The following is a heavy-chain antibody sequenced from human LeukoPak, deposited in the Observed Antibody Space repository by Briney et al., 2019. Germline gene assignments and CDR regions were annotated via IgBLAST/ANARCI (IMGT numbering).Heavy chain of an antibody. CDR3: AKRSGSYGPFDY. J-gene: IGHJ4*02. D-gene: IGHD3-10*01. Sequence: GGSLRLSCAASGFTFSSYAMSWVRQAPGKGLEWVSALSGSGGSTYYADSVKGRFTISRDNSKNTLYLQMNSLRADDTAVYYCAKRSGSYGPFDYWGQGILVTVSS. CDR2: LSGSGGST. V-gene: IGHV3-23*01. CDR1: GFTFSSYA.